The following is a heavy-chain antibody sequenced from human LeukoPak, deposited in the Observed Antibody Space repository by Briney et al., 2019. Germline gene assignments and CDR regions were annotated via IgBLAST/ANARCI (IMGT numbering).Heavy chain of an antibody. J-gene: IGHJ4*02. CDR1: GFTFSNYA. V-gene: IGHV3-64D*06. D-gene: IGHD5-18*01. CDR2: ISSNGGST. CDR3: VKDRSHTAMVPFDY. Sequence: GGSLRLSCSASGFTFSNYAMHWVRQAPGKGLEYVSAISSNGGSTYYADSVKGRFTISRDNSKNTLYLQMSSLRAEDTAVYYCVKDRSHTAMVPFDYWGQGTLVTVSS.